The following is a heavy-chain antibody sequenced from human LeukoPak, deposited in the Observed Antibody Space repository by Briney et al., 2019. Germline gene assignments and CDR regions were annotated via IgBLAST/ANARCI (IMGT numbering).Heavy chain of an antibody. CDR2: IYTSGST. J-gene: IGHJ4*02. Sequence: SETLSLTCTVSGGSISSYYWSWIRQPPGKGLEWIGYIYTSGSTNYNPSLKSRVTISVDTSKNQFSLKLSSVTAADTAVYYCARQYSSSSRFDYWGQGTLVTVSS. V-gene: IGHV4-4*09. CDR1: GGSISSYY. CDR3: ARQYSSSSRFDY. D-gene: IGHD6-6*01.